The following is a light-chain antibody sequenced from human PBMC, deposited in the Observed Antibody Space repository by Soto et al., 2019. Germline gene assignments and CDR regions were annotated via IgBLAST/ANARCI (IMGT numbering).Light chain of an antibody. CDR3: QQYNSYS. CDR1: QSVGTW. CDR2: HAS. J-gene: IGKJ1*01. Sequence: DIQMTQSPSTLSASVGGRVTITCRASQSVGTWVAWYQQKPGTAPKVLIYHASNLQSGVPSRFSGSGSGTEFTLTISSLQPDDFATYYCQQYNSYSFGQGTKVDIK. V-gene: IGKV1-5*01.